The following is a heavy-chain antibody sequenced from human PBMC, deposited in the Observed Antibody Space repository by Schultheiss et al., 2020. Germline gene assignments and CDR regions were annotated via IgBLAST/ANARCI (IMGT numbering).Heavy chain of an antibody. D-gene: IGHD2-21*02. J-gene: IGHJ4*02. V-gene: IGHV3-30-3*01. Sequence: WIRQAPGKGLEWVAVISYDGSNKYYADSVKGRFTISRDNSKNTLYLQMNSLRAEDTAVYYCARDLSRKGAQPLLSTGCDYWGQGTLVTGSS. CDR2: ISYDGSNK. CDR3: ARDLSRKGAQPLLSTGCDY.